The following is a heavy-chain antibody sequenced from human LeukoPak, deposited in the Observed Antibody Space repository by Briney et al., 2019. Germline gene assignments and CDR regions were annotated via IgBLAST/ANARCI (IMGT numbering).Heavy chain of an antibody. Sequence: GGSLRLSCAASGFTFSSYAMSWVRQAPGKGLEWVSAISGSGGSTYFADSVKGRFTISRDNSKNTLYLQMNSLRAEDTAVYYCAREPPPVVDIVATENYFDYWGQGTLVTVSS. V-gene: IGHV3-23*01. CDR3: AREPPPVVDIVATENYFDY. CDR2: ISGSGGST. CDR1: GFTFSSYA. D-gene: IGHD5-12*01. J-gene: IGHJ4*02.